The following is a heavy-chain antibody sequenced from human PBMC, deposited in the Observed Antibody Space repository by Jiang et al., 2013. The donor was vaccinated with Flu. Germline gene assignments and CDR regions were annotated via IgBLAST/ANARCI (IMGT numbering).Heavy chain of an antibody. Sequence: GAEVKKPGSSVKVSCKASGGTFSSYAISWVRQAPGQGLEWMGRIIPILGIANYAQKFQGRVTITADKSTSTAYMELSSLRSEDTAVYYCATSHALDYYDSSGYHVNWFDPWGQGTLVTVSS. CDR1: GGTFSSYA. D-gene: IGHD3-22*01. CDR3: ATSHALDYYDSSGYHVNWFDP. CDR2: IIPILGIA. J-gene: IGHJ5*02. V-gene: IGHV1-69*04.